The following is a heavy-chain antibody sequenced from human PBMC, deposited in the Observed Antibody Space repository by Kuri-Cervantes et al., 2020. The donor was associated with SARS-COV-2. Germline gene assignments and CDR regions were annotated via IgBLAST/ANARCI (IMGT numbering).Heavy chain of an antibody. V-gene: IGHV3-7*03. CDR3: ARINYYEIT. Sequence: GESLKISCAASGFTFSSYWMSWVRQAPGKGLEWVANIKQDGSEKYYVDSVKGRFTISRDNAKNSLYLQMNSLRAEDTAVYYCARINYYEITWGQGTLVTVSS. CDR1: GFTFSSYW. CDR2: IKQDGSEK. D-gene: IGHD3-22*01. J-gene: IGHJ5*02.